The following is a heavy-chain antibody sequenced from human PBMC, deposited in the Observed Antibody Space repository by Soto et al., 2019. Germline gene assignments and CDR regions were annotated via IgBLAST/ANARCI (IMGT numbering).Heavy chain of an antibody. CDR1: AFNFGTFD. V-gene: IGHV3-30*18. J-gene: IGHJ6*02. Sequence: GSLRLSSLPSAFNFGTFDMNWVRQAPGGGLEWVAVISYDGSNEHHVDSVKGRFTTSRDNDKNTLYLQMNSLRPEDTGVYYCAKDISGKLRFVEWYPPKGMDVWGQGPTVTVSS. D-gene: IGHD3-3*01. CDR3: AKDISGKLRFVEWYPPKGMDV. CDR2: ISYDGSNE.